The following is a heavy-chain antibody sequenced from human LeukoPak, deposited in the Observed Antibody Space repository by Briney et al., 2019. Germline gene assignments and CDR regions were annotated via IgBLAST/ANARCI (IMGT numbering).Heavy chain of an antibody. CDR3: AKGSSGWYSDN. CDR2: IYSGGST. V-gene: IGHV3-66*01. CDR1: GFTVSSNY. D-gene: IGHD6-19*01. Sequence: GGSLRLSCAASGFTVSSNYMSWVRQAPGKGLEWVSVIYSGGSTYYADSVKGRFTISRDASKNTLYLQMDSLRADDTAVYYCAKGSSGWYSDNWGQGTLVTVSS. J-gene: IGHJ4*02.